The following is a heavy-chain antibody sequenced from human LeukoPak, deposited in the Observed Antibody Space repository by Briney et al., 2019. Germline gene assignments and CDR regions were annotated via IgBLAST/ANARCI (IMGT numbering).Heavy chain of an antibody. J-gene: IGHJ3*02. CDR2: IYHSGIT. V-gene: IGHV4-30-4*02. D-gene: IGHD3-22*01. Sequence: SSETLSLTCTVSGGSISSGDYYWSWIRQPPGKGLEWIGYIYHSGITYYNLSLRSRFTISVDTSKNQFSLKMSSVTAADTAVYYCARDLKLDGSSGYYAFDIWGQGTMVTVSS. CDR1: GGSISSGDYY. CDR3: ARDLKLDGSSGYYAFDI.